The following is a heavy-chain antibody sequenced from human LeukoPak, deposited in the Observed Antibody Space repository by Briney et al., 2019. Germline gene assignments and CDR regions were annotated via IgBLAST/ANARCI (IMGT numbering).Heavy chain of an antibody. CDR3: AKEGYSSGGSCYTHYYYYYDMDV. CDR1: GFTFSSYG. D-gene: IGHD2-15*01. CDR2: IWYDGSNK. V-gene: IGHV3-33*06. J-gene: IGHJ6*03. Sequence: PGGSLRLSCAASGFTFSSYGMHWVRQAPGKGLEWVAVIWYDGSNKYYADSVKGRFTISRDNSKNTLYLQMNSLRAEDTAVYYCAKEGYSSGGSCYTHYYYYYDMDVWGKGTTVTVSS.